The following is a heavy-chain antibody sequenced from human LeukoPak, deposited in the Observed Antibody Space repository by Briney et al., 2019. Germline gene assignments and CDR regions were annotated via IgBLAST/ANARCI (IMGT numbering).Heavy chain of an antibody. D-gene: IGHD5-24*01. V-gene: IGHV4-34*01. CDR2: INHSGST. J-gene: IGHJ3*02. CDR3: ARDVRWLLFYAFDI. CDR1: GGSFSGYY. Sequence: PSETLSLTCAVYGGSFSGYYWSWIRQPPGKGLEWIGEINHSGSTNYNPSLKSRVTISVDTSKNQFSLKLSSVTAADTAVYYCARDVRWLLFYAFDIWGQGTMVTVSS.